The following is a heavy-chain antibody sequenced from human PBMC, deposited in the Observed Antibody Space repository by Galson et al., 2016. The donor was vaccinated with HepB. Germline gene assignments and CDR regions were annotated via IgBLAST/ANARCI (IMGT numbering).Heavy chain of an antibody. J-gene: IGHJ4*01. CDR3: ARMDTSLVTYY. CDR1: GDSIMSSGYF. CDR2: FYYGGST. Sequence: ETLSLTCSVSGDSIMSSGYFWGWIRQPPGKGLEWIGNFYYGGSTFYNPSLKSRVTISADTSKNQFSLKLSSVTAADTAVYYCARMDTSLVTYYWGHGTLVTVSA. D-gene: IGHD5-18*01. V-gene: IGHV4-39*01.